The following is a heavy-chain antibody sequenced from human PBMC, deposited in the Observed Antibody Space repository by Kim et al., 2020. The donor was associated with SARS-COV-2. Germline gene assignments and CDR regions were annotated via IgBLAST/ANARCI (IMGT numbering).Heavy chain of an antibody. CDR2: ISSSSSTI. D-gene: IGHD3-10*01. J-gene: IGHJ6*02. CDR1: GFTFSSYS. V-gene: IGHV3-48*02. Sequence: GGSLRLSCAASGFTFSSYSMNWVRQAPGKGLEWVSYISSSSSTIYYADSVKGRFTISRDNAKNSLYLQMNSLRDEDTAVYYCARDHYYGSEYGMDVWGQGTTVTVSS. CDR3: ARDHYYGSEYGMDV.